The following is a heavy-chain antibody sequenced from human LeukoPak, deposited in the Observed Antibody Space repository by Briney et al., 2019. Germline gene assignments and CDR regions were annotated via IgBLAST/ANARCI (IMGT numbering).Heavy chain of an antibody. CDR1: GGSISSGSYY. CDR3: ARVSGAGGGKDLADY. J-gene: IGHJ4*02. D-gene: IGHD4-23*01. Sequence: SQTLSLTCTVSGGSISSGSYYWSWIRQPPGKGLEWIGYIYYSGSTNYNPSLKSRVTISVDTSKNQFSLKLSSVTAADTAVYYCARVSGAGGGKDLADYWGQGTLVTVSS. V-gene: IGHV4-61*01. CDR2: IYYSGST.